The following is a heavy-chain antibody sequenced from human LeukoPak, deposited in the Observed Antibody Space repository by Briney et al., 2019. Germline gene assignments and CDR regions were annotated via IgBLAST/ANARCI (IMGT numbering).Heavy chain of an antibody. V-gene: IGHV3-33*01. D-gene: IGHD6-13*01. CDR2: IWYDGSNK. CDR1: GFTFSSYG. Sequence: GGSLRLSCAASGFTFSSYGMHWVRQAPGKGLEWVAVIWYDGSNKYYADSVKGRFTISRDNSKNTLYLQMNSLRAEDTAVYYCARFPDGWQHLDYWGQGTLVTVSS. CDR3: ARFPDGWQHLDY. J-gene: IGHJ4*02.